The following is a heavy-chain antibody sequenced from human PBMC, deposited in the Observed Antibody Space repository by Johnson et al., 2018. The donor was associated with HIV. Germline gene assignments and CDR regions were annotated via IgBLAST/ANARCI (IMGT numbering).Heavy chain of an antibody. CDR2: IYSGGST. CDR1: GFTVSKNY. V-gene: IGHV3-66*01. CDR3: ARDWNEYSSSDGAFDI. J-gene: IGHJ3*02. D-gene: IGHD6-6*01. Sequence: VQLVESGGGLVQPGGSLRLSCAASGFTVSKNYMTWVRQAPGKGLEWVSIIYSGGSTYYADSVKGRFTISRDNSKNTLYLQMNSLRAEDTAVYYCARDWNEYSSSDGAFDIWGQGTMVTVSS.